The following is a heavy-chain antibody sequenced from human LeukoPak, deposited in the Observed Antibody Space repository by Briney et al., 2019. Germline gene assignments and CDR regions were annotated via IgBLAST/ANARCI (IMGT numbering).Heavy chain of an antibody. V-gene: IGHV5-51*01. CDR1: GYSFTSYW. D-gene: IGHD3-3*01. CDR3: AVTRTIFGVVIEYNWFDP. Sequence: GESLKISCKGSGYSFTSYWIGWVRQMPGKGLEWMGIIYPGDSDTRYSPSFQGQVTISADKSISTAYLQWSSLKASDTAMYYCAVTRTIFGVVIEYNWFDPWGQGTLVTASS. J-gene: IGHJ5*02. CDR2: IYPGDSDT.